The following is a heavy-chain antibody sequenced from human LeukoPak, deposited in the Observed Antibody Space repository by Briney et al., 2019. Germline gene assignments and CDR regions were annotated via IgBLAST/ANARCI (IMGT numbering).Heavy chain of an antibody. CDR3: ARGGYYYDSSGYYYFDY. Sequence: TTSETLSLTCAVYGGSFSGYYWSWIRQPPGKGLEWIGEINHSGSTNYNPSLKSRVTISVDTSKNQFSLKLSSVTAADTAVYYCARGGYYYDSSGYYYFDYWGQGTLVTVSS. D-gene: IGHD3-22*01. CDR2: INHSGST. J-gene: IGHJ4*02. CDR1: GGSFSGYY. V-gene: IGHV4-34*01.